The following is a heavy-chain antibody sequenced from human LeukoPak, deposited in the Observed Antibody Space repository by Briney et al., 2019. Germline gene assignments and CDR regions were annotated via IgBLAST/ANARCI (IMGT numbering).Heavy chain of an antibody. D-gene: IGHD2-2*01. CDR2: IYTSGST. CDR1: GGSISSYY. J-gene: IGHJ3*02. V-gene: IGHV4-4*07. Sequence: SETLSLTCTVSGGSISSYYWSWIRQPAGKGLEWIGRIYTSGSTNYNPSLKSRVTMSVDTSKNQFSLKLSSVTAADTAVYYCARVYCSSTSCYLPAFDIWGQGTMVTVSS. CDR3: ARVYCSSTSCYLPAFDI.